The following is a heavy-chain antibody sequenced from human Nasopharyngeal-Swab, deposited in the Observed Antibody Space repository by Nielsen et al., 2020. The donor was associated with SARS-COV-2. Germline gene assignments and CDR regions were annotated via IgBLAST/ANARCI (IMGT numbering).Heavy chain of an antibody. CDR3: ARLQYRRSSSGDYYNYALDP. V-gene: IGHV1-69*04. J-gene: IGHJ5*02. CDR1: GGTLSSYG. CDR2: IIPIVGIT. D-gene: IGHD6-6*01. Sequence: SVKVSCKASGGTLSSYGITWVRQAPGQGLEWMGTIIPIVGITNSAQKFQGRVTINADKSTSTADMELSSLTSEDTAVYYCARLQYRRSSSGDYYNYALDPWGQGTLVTVSS.